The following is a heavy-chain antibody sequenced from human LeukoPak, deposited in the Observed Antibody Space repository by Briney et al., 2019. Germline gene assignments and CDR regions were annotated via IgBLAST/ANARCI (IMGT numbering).Heavy chain of an antibody. J-gene: IGHJ4*02. D-gene: IGHD4-11*01. CDR2: ITPFNGNT. Sequence: GASVKVSCKPSGYTFTYHYLHWVRQAPGQALEWMGWITPFNGNTNYAQKFQDRVSITRDRSMSTVYMELSSLRSEDTAIYYCARSSDYSNYLFAYWGQGTLVTVSS. V-gene: IGHV1-45*02. CDR1: GYTFTYHY. CDR3: ARSSDYSNYLFAY.